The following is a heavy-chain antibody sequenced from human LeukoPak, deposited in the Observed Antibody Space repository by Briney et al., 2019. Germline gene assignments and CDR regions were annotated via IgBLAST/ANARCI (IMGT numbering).Heavy chain of an antibody. CDR1: GYSFTSYW. D-gene: IGHD3-10*01. CDR2: IYPGDSDT. CDR3: ARGGDHYYGSGSYWGYDY. V-gene: IGHV5-51*01. Sequence: GESLKISCKGSGYSFTSYWIGWVRQMPGKGLEWMGIIYPGDSDTRYSPSFQGQVTISADKSISTAYLQWSSLKASDTAMYYCARGGDHYYGSGSYWGYDYWGQGTLVTVSS. J-gene: IGHJ4*02.